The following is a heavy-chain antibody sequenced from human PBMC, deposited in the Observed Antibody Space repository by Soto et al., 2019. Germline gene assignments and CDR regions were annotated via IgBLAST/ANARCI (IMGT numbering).Heavy chain of an antibody. CDR3: ARGYCTNGVCRPKYYYYYYGMDV. CDR1: GGTFSSYA. D-gene: IGHD2-8*01. V-gene: IGHV1-69*13. Sequence: SVKVSCKASGGTFSSYAISWVRQAPGQGLEWMGGIIPIFGTANYAQKFQGRVTITADESTSTAYMELSSLRSEDTAVYYCARGYCTNGVCRPKYYYYYYGMDVWGQGTTVTVSS. J-gene: IGHJ6*02. CDR2: IIPIFGTA.